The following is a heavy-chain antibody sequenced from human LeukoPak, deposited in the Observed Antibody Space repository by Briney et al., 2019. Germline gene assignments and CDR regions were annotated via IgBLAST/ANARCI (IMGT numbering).Heavy chain of an antibody. D-gene: IGHD2-15*01. J-gene: IGHJ6*03. Sequence: GGSLRLSCAASGFIFSDYYMSWIRQAPGKGLEWVSYISSSGSTIYYADSVKGRITISRDNAKNSLYLQMNNLRAEDTGVYYCARDSAIVVLAYMDVWGKGTTVTVSS. CDR3: ARDSAIVVLAYMDV. CDR1: GFIFSDYY. CDR2: ISSSGSTI. V-gene: IGHV3-11*04.